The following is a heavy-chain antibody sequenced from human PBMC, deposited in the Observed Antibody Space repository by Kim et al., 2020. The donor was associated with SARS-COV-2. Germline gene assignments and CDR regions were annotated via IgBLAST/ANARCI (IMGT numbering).Heavy chain of an antibody. CDR3: ARGDDILTGTHGGWFDP. Sequence: SETLSLTCAVYGGSFSGYYWSWIRQPPGKGLEWIGEINHSGSTNYNPSLKSRVTISVDTSKNQFSLKLSSVTAADTAVYYCARGDDILTGTHGGWFDPWG. V-gene: IGHV4-34*01. J-gene: IGHJ5*02. CDR2: INHSGST. CDR1: GGSFSGYY. D-gene: IGHD3-9*01.